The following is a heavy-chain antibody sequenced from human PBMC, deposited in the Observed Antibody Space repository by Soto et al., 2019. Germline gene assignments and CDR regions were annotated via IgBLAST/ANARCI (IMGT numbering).Heavy chain of an antibody. D-gene: IGHD2-2*01. V-gene: IGHV3-21*01. CDR3: ARVEVAGYQLGRWYGMDV. Sequence: EVQLVESGGGLVKPGGSLRLSCAASGFTFSSYSMNWVRQAPGKGLEWVSSISSSSSYIYYADSVKGRFTISRDNAKNSLYLQMNSLRAEDTAVYYCARVEVAGYQLGRWYGMDVWGQGTTVTVSS. J-gene: IGHJ6*02. CDR2: ISSSSSYI. CDR1: GFTFSSYS.